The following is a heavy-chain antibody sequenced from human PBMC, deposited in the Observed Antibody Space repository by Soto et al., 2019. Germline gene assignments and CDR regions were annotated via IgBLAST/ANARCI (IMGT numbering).Heavy chain of an antibody. CDR3: ATGVLPASDY. Sequence: ASVKVSCKVSGYTLSELFMQWVRQAPGKGLEWMGGFDPEEHKIIYAQKFQGRVTMTEDTSTDTAYMDLSSLRSEDTAVYYCATGVLPASDYWGQGTLVTVSS. CDR2: FDPEEHKI. V-gene: IGHV1-24*01. J-gene: IGHJ4*02. D-gene: IGHD2-2*01. CDR1: GYTLSELF.